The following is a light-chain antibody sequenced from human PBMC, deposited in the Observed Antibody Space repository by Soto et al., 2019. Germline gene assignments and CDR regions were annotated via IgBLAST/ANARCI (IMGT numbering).Light chain of an antibody. V-gene: IGLV1-44*01. CDR3: AAWDDSLNGPLYV. J-gene: IGLJ1*01. CDR1: SSNIGSNT. Sequence: QSVLTQPPSASGTPGQRVTISCSGSSSNIGSNTVNWYQQLPGTAPKLLIYSNNQRPSGVPDRFSGSKSGTSASLAISGLQSEDEADYYCAAWDDSLNGPLYVFGTWTKVTVL. CDR2: SNN.